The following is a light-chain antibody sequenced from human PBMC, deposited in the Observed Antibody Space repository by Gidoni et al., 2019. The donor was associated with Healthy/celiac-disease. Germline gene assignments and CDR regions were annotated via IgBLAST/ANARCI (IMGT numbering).Light chain of an antibody. CDR1: QSISSY. CDR2: AAS. CDR3: QQSYSTPRT. V-gene: IGKV1-39*01. Sequence: DIQMTQSPSSLSASVGDRVTIPCRASQSISSYLNWYQQKPGKAPKLLIYAASSLQSGVPSRFSGSGSGTDFTLTISSLQHEDFATYYCQQSYSTPRTFGQGTKVEIK. J-gene: IGKJ1*01.